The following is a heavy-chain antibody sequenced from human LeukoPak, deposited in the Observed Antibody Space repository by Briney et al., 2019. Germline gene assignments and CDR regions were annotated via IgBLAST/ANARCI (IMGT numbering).Heavy chain of an antibody. V-gene: IGHV3-15*07. CDR1: GFTFFDAW. CDR3: TTGNWGPY. CDR2: IKRRADGGTA. J-gene: IGHJ4*02. D-gene: IGHD7-27*01. Sequence: GGSLRLSCAASGFTFFDAWMNWVRQAPGKGLEWVGRIKRRADGGTADYAAPVEGRFTISRDDSKNTPYLQMNSLKTEDTAVYYCTTGNWGPYWGQGTLVTVSS.